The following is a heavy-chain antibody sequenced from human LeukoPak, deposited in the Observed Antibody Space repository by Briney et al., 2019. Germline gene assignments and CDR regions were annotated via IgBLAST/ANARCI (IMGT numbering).Heavy chain of an antibody. D-gene: IGHD1-26*01. Sequence: GGSLRFSCAASGFTFSNYAMSWVRQAPGKGLEWVSVISAIGNSQYYADSVKGRFTISRDNSKKTVDLQMNSLRVDDTAVYYCAKRSTAIVLTSYSDLWGQGTLVTVSS. CDR3: AKRSTAIVLTSYSDL. V-gene: IGHV3-23*01. J-gene: IGHJ4*02. CDR1: GFTFSNYA. CDR2: ISAIGNSQ.